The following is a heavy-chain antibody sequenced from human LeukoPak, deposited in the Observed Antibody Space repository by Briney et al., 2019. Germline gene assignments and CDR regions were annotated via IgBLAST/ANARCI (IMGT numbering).Heavy chain of an antibody. CDR3: ARDTSYIAVAEYYFDY. Sequence: ASVKVSCKASGYTFTSYAIHWVRQAPGQRLEWMGWINAGNGNTKYSQKFQGTVTITRDTSASTAYMELSSLRSEDTAVYYCARDTSYIAVAEYYFDYWGQGTPVTVSS. D-gene: IGHD6-19*01. V-gene: IGHV1-3*01. J-gene: IGHJ4*02. CDR2: INAGNGNT. CDR1: GYTFTSYA.